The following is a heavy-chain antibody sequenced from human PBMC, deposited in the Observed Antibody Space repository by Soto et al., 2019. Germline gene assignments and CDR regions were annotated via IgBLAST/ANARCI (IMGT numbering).Heavy chain of an antibody. J-gene: IGHJ5*02. CDR2: IKQDGSEK. CDR1: GFTFSSYW. D-gene: IGHD5-12*01. CDR3: ARWVATITTDNWFDP. Sequence: GGSLRLSCAASGFTFSSYWMSWVRQAPGKGLEWVANIKQDGSEKYYVDSVKGRFTISRDNAKNSLYLQMNSLRAEDTAVYYCARWVATITTDNWFDPWGQGTLVTVSS. V-gene: IGHV3-7*05.